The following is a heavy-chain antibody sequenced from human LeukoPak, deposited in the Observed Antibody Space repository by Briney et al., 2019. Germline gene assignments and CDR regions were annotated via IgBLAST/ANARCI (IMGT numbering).Heavy chain of an antibody. Sequence: PSETLSLTCVVYGGSFSGYFWSWIRQPPGKGLEWIGEITPSGSTNYNPSLKSRVSISIDTSKKTLSLRLTSVTAADSAVYYCASSFFYDSRGYWGQGTLVTVSS. V-gene: IGHV4-34*01. D-gene: IGHD3-22*01. CDR3: ASSFFYDSRGY. CDR2: ITPSGST. J-gene: IGHJ4*02. CDR1: GGSFSGYF.